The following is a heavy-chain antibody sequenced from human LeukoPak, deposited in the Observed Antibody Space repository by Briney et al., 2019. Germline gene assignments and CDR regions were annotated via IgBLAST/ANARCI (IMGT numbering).Heavy chain of an antibody. CDR2: ISSSGSTI. CDR3: ARCYDSSGYANDY. Sequence: PGRSLRLSCAASGFTFSDYYMSWIRQAPGKGLEWVSYISSSGSTIYYADSVKGRFTISRDNAKNSLYLQMNSLRAEDTAVYYCARCYDSSGYANDYWGLGTLVTVSS. V-gene: IGHV3-11*01. CDR1: GFTFSDYY. D-gene: IGHD3-22*01. J-gene: IGHJ4*02.